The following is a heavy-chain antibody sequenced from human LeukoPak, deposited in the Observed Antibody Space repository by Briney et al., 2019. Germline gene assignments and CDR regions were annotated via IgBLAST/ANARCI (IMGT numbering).Heavy chain of an antibody. Sequence: EGSLRLSCAASGFTFSSYAMHWVRQAPGKGLEWVAVFSYDGNNKYYADSVKGRLTISRDNSKNTLYLQMNSLRAEDTAVYYCARDPSYGDYGRYFDYWGQGALVTVSS. J-gene: IGHJ4*03. CDR3: ARDPSYGDYGRYFDY. CDR2: FSYDGNNK. V-gene: IGHV3-30-3*01. D-gene: IGHD4-17*01. CDR1: GFTFSSYA.